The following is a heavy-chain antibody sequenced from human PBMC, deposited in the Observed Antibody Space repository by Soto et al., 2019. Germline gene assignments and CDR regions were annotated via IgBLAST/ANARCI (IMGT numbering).Heavy chain of an antibody. Sequence: ASVKVSCKASGYTFTSYGISWVRQAPGQGLEWMGWISAYNGNTNYAQKLKGKVTMTTDTSTSTAYMEMRSLRSDDTAVYYCSITPWRLEYCSGGSCRRFDPWGQGTLVTVSS. CDR3: SITPWRLEYCSGGSCRRFDP. J-gene: IGHJ5*02. CDR1: GYTFTSYG. CDR2: ISAYNGNT. V-gene: IGHV1-18*01. D-gene: IGHD2-15*01.